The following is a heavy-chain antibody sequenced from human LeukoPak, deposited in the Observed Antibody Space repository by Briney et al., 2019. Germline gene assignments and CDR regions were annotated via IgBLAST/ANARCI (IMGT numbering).Heavy chain of an antibody. J-gene: IGHJ4*02. CDR3: ARGEVYWRTPFDY. CDR2: IHYSGST. D-gene: IGHD1-1*01. Sequence: SETLSLTCTVSGASVSSYYWNWSRQPPGKGLEWIAYIHYSGSTNYNPSLRSRVAMSVDTSKNQFSLKLSSVTAADTAVYYCARGEVYWRTPFDYWGQGTLVTVSS. V-gene: IGHV4-59*02. CDR1: GASVSSYY.